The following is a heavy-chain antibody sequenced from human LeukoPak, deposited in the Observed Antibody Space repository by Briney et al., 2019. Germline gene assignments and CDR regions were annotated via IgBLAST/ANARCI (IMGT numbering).Heavy chain of an antibody. CDR1: GSSFTSYW. D-gene: IGHD5-24*01. V-gene: IGHV5-51*01. CDR3: ARHGGWLQYREYAFDI. CDR2: IYPGDSDT. Sequence: GESLKISCKGSGSSFTSYWIGWVRQMPGKGLEWMGIIYPGDSDTRYSPSFQGQVTISADKSISTAYLQWSSLKASDTAMYYCARHGGWLQYREYAFDIWGQGTMVTVSS. J-gene: IGHJ3*02.